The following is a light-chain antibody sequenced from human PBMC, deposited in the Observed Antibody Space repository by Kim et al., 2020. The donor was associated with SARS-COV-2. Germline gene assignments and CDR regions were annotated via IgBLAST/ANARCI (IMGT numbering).Light chain of an antibody. Sequence: ASVGDRVNITCRASHSITNWLAWFQQKTGKAHTLLIYKASNLQSGVPSRFSGTGSGTEFNLTISSLQPDDFATYYCQQYDLYPYTFGQGTKLEI. J-gene: IGKJ2*01. CDR3: QQYDLYPYT. V-gene: IGKV1-5*03. CDR1: HSITNW. CDR2: KAS.